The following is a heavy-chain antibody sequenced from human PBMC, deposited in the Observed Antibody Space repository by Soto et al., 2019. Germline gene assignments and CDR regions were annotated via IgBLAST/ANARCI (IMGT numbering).Heavy chain of an antibody. CDR2: ISSNSAYI. D-gene: IGHD6-13*01. CDR3: TRDASRDSSARGWFDP. J-gene: IGHJ5*02. V-gene: IGHV3-21*01. Sequence: PGGSLRLSFAASGLTFGSFTMNGVRKAPGKGLEWVSTISSNSAYIYYTDALRGRFTISRDNAKNSLHLQMNSLRAEDTAVYYCTRDASRDSSARGWFDPWGPGTLVTVSS. CDR1: GLTFGSFT.